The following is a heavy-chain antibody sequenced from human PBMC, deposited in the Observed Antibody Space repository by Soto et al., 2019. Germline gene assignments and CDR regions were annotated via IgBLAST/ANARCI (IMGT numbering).Heavy chain of an antibody. V-gene: IGHV1-46*01. Sequence: WASVKVSCKASGYTFSTYYMHWVRQAPGQGYEWMGIINPSGGSTTYAQKFQGRVTMTRDTSTTTVYMELSSLRSEDTAVYYCARGVVIRYDCYCYDYYRLDVWGQGTTVTVSS. CDR1: GYTFSTYY. CDR2: INPSGGST. J-gene: IGHJ6*02. CDR3: ARGVVIRYDCYCYDYYRLDV. D-gene: IGHD3-3*01.